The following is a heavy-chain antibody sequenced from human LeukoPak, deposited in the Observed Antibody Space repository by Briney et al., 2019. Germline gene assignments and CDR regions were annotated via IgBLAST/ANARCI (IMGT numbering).Heavy chain of an antibody. CDR2: ISGSGGST. CDR3: AKATPFVGGGSRLFDY. V-gene: IGHV3-23*01. Sequence: PGGSLRLSCAVSGFTFSSYAMSWVRQAPGKGLEWVSAISGSGGSTFYADSVKGRFTISRDNSKNTLYLQMNSLRAEDTAVYYCAKATPFVGGGSRLFDYWGQGTLVTVSS. J-gene: IGHJ4*02. CDR1: GFTFSSYA. D-gene: IGHD2-15*01.